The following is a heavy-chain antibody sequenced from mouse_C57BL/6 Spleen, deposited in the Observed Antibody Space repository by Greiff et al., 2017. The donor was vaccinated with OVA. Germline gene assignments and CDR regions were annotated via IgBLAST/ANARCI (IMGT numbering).Heavy chain of an antibody. D-gene: IGHD1-1*01. J-gene: IGHJ2*01. Sequence: VQLQQSGAELVRPGASVTLSCKASGYTFTDYEMHWVKQRPGQGLEWIGMIHPNSGSTNYNEKFKSKATLTVDKSSSTASMQLSSLTSEDSAVYYCAREDYYGSSPFDYWGQGTTLTVSS. CDR1: GYTFTDYE. CDR3: AREDYYGSSPFDY. CDR2: IHPNSGST. V-gene: IGHV1-64*01.